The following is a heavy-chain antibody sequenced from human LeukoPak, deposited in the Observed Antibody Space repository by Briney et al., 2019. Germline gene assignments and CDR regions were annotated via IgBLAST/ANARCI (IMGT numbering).Heavy chain of an antibody. CDR1: GGSFSGYY. Sequence: SETLSLTCAVYGGSFSGYYWSWIRQPPGKGREWIGEINHSGSTNYNTSLKSRATISVDTSKNQFSLKLSSVTAADTAVYYCARGHGYSSGWYEPYYYGMDVWGQGTTVTVSS. D-gene: IGHD6-19*01. CDR2: INHSGST. V-gene: IGHV4-34*01. J-gene: IGHJ6*02. CDR3: ARGHGYSSGWYEPYYYGMDV.